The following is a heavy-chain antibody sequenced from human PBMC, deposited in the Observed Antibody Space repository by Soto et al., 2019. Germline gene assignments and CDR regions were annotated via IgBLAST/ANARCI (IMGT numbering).Heavy chain of an antibody. J-gene: IGHJ4*02. CDR2: IIPIFGTA. Sequence: QVQLVQSGAEVKKPGSSVKVSCKASGGTFSSYAISWVRQAPGQGLEWMGGIIPIFGTANYAQKFQGRVTMTADESTSTAYMELSSLRSEDTAVYYCARGSLVGATEYFDSWGQGTLVTVSS. CDR3: ARGSLVGATEYFDS. D-gene: IGHD1-26*01. CDR1: GGTFSSYA. V-gene: IGHV1-69*12.